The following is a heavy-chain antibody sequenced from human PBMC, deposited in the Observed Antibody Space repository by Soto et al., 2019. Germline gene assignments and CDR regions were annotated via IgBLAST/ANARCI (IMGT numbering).Heavy chain of an antibody. CDR3: ARDPWNYVSGWFDP. CDR1: GGTFSSYT. Sequence: GASVKVSCKASGGTFSSYTISWVRHAPGQGLEWMGRIVPILGIANYAQKFQGRVTITADTSASTAYMELSSLRSEDTAVYYCARDPWNYVSGWFDPWGQGTLVTSPQ. D-gene: IGHD1-7*01. J-gene: IGHJ5*02. V-gene: IGHV1-69*04. CDR2: IVPILGIA.